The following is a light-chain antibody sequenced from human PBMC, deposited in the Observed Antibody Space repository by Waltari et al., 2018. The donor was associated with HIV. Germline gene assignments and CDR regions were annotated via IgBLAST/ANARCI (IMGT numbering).Light chain of an antibody. CDR3: SSYTSSNTPVV. CDR2: EVS. V-gene: IGLV2-14*01. CDR1: NSDISGYNY. J-gene: IGLJ2*01. Sequence: QSALTQPRSVSGSPGQSVSISCTGTNSDISGYNYVSWYQQHPGKAPKLMIYEVSNRPSGVSNRFSGSKSGNTASLTISGLQAEDEADYYCSSYTSSNTPVVFGGGTKLTVL.